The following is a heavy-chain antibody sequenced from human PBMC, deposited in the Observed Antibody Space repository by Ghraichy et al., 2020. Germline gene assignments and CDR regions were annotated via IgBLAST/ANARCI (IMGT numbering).Heavy chain of an antibody. V-gene: IGHV3-33*01. J-gene: IGHJ4*02. CDR1: GFTFSSYG. CDR3: ARGYSGWYETVFDG. CDR2: IWYDGSNK. D-gene: IGHD6-19*01. Sequence: GESLNISCAASGFTFSSYGMHWVRQAPGKGLEWVAVIWYDGSNKYYADSVKGRFTISRDNSKNTLYLQMNSLRAEDTAVYYCARGYSGWYETVFDGWGQGTLVTVSS.